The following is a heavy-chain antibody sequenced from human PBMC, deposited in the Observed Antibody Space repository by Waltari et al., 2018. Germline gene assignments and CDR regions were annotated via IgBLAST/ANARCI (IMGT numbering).Heavy chain of an antibody. CDR1: GFTFSSYG. CDR3: ARAGVPIFGVVNPYYYYMDV. J-gene: IGHJ6*03. V-gene: IGHV3-33*01. Sequence: QVQLVESGGGVVQPGRSLRLPCEACGFTFSSYGMHWVGPAPGKGLEWGAVIWYDGSNKYYADSVKGRFTISRDNSKNTLYLQMNSLRAEDTAVYYCARAGVPIFGVVNPYYYYMDVWGKGTTVTVSS. CDR2: IWYDGSNK. D-gene: IGHD3-3*01.